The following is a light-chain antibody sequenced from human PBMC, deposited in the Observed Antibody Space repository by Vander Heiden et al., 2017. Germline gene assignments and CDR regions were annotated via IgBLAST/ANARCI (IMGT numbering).Light chain of an antibody. CDR1: QAISSW. CDR3: QQAHSTPLT. Sequence: DIQMTQSPSSVSASVGDRVTITCRASQAISSWVAWYQHKPGKAPKLLIYTASTLQSGVPSRFSGSGSGTEFTLTISSQQPEDFATYFCQQAHSTPLTFGAGTKVEIK. CDR2: TAS. J-gene: IGKJ4*01. V-gene: IGKV1-12*01.